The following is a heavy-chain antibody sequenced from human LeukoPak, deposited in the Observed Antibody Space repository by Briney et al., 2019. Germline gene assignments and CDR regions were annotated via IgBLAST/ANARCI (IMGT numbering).Heavy chain of an antibody. V-gene: IGHV1-18*01. Sequence: GASVKVSCKASGYTFTSYGISWVRQAPGQGLEWMGWISAYNGNTNYAQKLQGRVTMTTDTSTSTAYMELRSLRSDDTAVYYCARDWCSSTSCYDYYYYGMDVWGQGTTVTVSS. CDR3: ARDWCSSTSCYDYYYYGMDV. CDR2: ISAYNGNT. CDR1: GYTFTSYG. J-gene: IGHJ6*02. D-gene: IGHD2-2*01.